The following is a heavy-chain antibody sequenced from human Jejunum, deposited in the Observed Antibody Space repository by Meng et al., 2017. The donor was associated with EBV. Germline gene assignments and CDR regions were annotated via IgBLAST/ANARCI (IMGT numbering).Heavy chain of an antibody. CDR1: GGSVNSGNVY. D-gene: IGHD5-12*01. Sequence: QLQESGLGLVNPSETLSLTFTASGGSVNSGNVYWSWIRQPPGKGLEWIGYIYYSGSTNYIPSLKSRVTISLDTSKNQFSLKLSSVTAADTAVYYCAGLRYSGYDRAFDYWGQGALVTVSS. V-gene: IGHV4-61*01. J-gene: IGHJ4*02. CDR3: AGLRYSGYDRAFDY. CDR2: IYYSGST.